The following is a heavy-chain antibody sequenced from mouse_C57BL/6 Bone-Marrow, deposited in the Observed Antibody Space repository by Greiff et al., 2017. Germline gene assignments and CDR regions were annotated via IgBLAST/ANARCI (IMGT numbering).Heavy chain of an antibody. V-gene: IGHV1-50*01. J-gene: IGHJ4*01. CDR3: ARGDYYGSPYAMDY. Sequence: VQLQQPGAELVKPGASVKLSCKASGYTFTSYWMQWVKQRPGQGLEWIGEIDPSDSTTNYNQKFKGKATLTVDTSSSTAYMPLSSLTSEDSAVYYCARGDYYGSPYAMDYWGQGTSVTVSS. CDR1: GYTFTSYW. CDR2: IDPSDSTT. D-gene: IGHD1-1*01.